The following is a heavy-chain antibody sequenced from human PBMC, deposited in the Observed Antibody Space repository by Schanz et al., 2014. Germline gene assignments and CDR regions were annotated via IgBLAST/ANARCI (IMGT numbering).Heavy chain of an antibody. D-gene: IGHD6-19*01. CDR2: VFYTGTT. CDR1: GGSINSNSYY. J-gene: IGHJ4*02. CDR3: ARHGPLAGIPLDY. Sequence: QLQLQESGPGLVKPSETLSLICSVSGGSINSNSYYWGWIRQPPGKGLEWIGNVFYTGTTYTNPSLRGRLTLSVDTSNNQFSLKLTSVTAADTAVYFCARHGPLAGIPLDYWGRGTLVTVSS. V-gene: IGHV4-39*01.